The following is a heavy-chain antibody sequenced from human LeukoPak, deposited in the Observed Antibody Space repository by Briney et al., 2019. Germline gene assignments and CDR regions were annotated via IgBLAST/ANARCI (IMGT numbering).Heavy chain of an antibody. CDR1: GFTFSNYG. CDR3: ARDSALGYASGTSDY. D-gene: IGHD6-19*01. Sequence: GGSLRLSCAASGFTFSNYGMHWVRQAPGKGLEWVAAIWYDGSNKYYGDSVKGRFTISRDNSKNTLYLQMNSLRAEDTAAYYCARDSALGYASGTSDYWGQGTLVTVSS. V-gene: IGHV3-33*01. CDR2: IWYDGSNK. J-gene: IGHJ4*02.